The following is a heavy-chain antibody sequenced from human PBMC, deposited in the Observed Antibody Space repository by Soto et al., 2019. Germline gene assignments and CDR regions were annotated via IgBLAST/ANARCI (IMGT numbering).Heavy chain of an antibody. CDR2: IYHSGST. V-gene: IGHV4-4*02. J-gene: IGHJ4*02. CDR1: GGSISSSNW. D-gene: IGHD6-13*01. CDR3: ARCIAAAGPIDY. Sequence: PSETLSLTCAVSGGSISSSNWWSWVRQPPGKGLEWIGEIYHSGSTNYNPSLKSRVTISVDKSKNQFSLKLNSLTAADTAVYYCARCIAAAGPIDYWGQGTLVTVPQ.